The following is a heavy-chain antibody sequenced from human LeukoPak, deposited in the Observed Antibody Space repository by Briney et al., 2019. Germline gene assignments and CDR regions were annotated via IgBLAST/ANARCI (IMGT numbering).Heavy chain of an antibody. CDR3: ARDWGDYYDSNRDAFDI. J-gene: IGHJ3*02. Sequence: KPGGSLRLSCAASGFTFSSYSMNWVRQAPGKGLEWVSSISSSSSYIYYADSVKGRFTISRDNAKNSLYLQMNSLRAEDTAVYYCARDWGDYYDSNRDAFDIWGQGTVVTVSS. CDR2: ISSSSSYI. D-gene: IGHD3-22*01. V-gene: IGHV3-21*01. CDR1: GFTFSSYS.